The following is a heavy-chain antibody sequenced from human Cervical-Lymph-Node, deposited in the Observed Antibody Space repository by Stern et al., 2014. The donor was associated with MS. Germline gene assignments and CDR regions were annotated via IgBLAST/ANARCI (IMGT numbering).Heavy chain of an antibody. J-gene: IGHJ4*02. CDR2: IYHSGST. CDR3: ARITRGY. Sequence: QVQLVESGPGLVKPSETLSLTCTVSGYSISSGYYWGWIRQPPGKGLEWIGSIYHSGSTYYNPSLKSRVTISVDTSKNQFSLKLSSVTAADTAVYYCARITRGYWGQGTLVTVSS. V-gene: IGHV4-38-2*02. D-gene: IGHD3-10*01. CDR1: GYSISSGYY.